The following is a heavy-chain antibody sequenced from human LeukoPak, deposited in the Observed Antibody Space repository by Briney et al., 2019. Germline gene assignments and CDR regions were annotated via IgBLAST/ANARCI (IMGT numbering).Heavy chain of an antibody. D-gene: IGHD6-13*01. Sequence: GGPLRLSCAASGFTFSSYWMHWVRQAPGKGLVWVSRINSDGSSTSYADSVKGRFTISRDNAKNTLHLQMDSLRAEDTAVYYCARVVGGSWSNGWGQGTLVTVSS. J-gene: IGHJ4*02. CDR3: ARVVGGSWSNG. CDR1: GFTFSSYW. V-gene: IGHV3-74*01. CDR2: INSDGSST.